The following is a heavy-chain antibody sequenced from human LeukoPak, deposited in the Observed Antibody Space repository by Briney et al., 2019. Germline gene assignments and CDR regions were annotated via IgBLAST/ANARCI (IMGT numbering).Heavy chain of an antibody. CDR1: GFTFNSYA. J-gene: IGHJ4*02. Sequence: HPGGSLTLSCAAYGFTFNSYAMYWVRQAPGKGLEWVSGIFGSGGSPHYADSVKGRFTISRDNSKNTVYLQMSSLRAEDTAVYYCARDTTGGAAAGFDYWGQGTLVTVSS. CDR3: ARDTTGGAAAGFDY. CDR2: IFGSGGSP. V-gene: IGHV3-23*01. D-gene: IGHD6-13*01.